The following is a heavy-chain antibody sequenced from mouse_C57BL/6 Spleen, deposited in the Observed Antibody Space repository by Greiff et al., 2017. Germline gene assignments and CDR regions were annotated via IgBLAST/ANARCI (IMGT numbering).Heavy chain of an antibody. CDR3: ARERGDSSGYYAMDY. J-gene: IGHJ4*01. Sequence: EVQLVESGGGLVKPGGSLKLSCAASGFTFSSYAMSWVRQTPEKRLEWVATISDGGSYTYYPDNVKGRFTISRDNAKNNLYLQMSHLKSEDTAMYYCARERGDSSGYYAMDYWGQGTSVTVSS. D-gene: IGHD3-2*02. CDR2: ISDGGSYT. CDR1: GFTFSSYA. V-gene: IGHV5-4*01.